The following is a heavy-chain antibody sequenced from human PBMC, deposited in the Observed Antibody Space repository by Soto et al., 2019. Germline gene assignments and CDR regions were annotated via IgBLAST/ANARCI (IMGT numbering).Heavy chain of an antibody. V-gene: IGHV4-59*01. CDR1: GGSISSYF. CDR2: VYYTRTT. J-gene: IGHJ4*02. D-gene: IGHD3-22*01. Sequence: PSETLSLTCTVSGGSISSYFYIWVRQPPGKGLEWIGSVYYTRTTDYNPSLKSRVTISVDTSKTQFSLNLRSVTAADTAVYYCASDSSGYSSFDYWGQGTPVTVSS. CDR3: ASDSSGYSSFDY.